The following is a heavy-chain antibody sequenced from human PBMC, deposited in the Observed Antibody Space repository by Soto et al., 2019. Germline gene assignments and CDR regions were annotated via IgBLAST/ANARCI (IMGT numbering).Heavy chain of an antibody. Sequence: QVQLQQWGAGLLKPSETLSLTCAVYGGSFSSYYWSWIRQPPGKGLESLGVINHSGSTNYDPSLKSRSTISIDTCKNQVSPTVSSVTAADTAVYYCARGEPRFMEWLLLSEYFHPGGKGTLDTVSS. D-gene: IGHD3-3*01. CDR1: GGSFSSYY. J-gene: IGHJ5*02. V-gene: IGHV4-34*01. CDR2: INHSGST. CDR3: ARGEPRFMEWLLLSEYFHP.